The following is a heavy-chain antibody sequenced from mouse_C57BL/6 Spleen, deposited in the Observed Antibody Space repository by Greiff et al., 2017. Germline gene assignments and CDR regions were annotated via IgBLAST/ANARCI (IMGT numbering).Heavy chain of an antibody. CDR2: IDPSDSYT. Sequence: VQLQQSGAELVMPGASVKLSCKASGYTFTSYWMPWVKQRPGQGLEWIGEIDPSDSYTNSTQKFTGKSTLTVDKSSSTAYMQLSSLTSEDSAVYYCANFYSDAMDDWGQGTSVTVSS. CDR3: ANFYSDAMDD. CDR1: GYTFTSYW. D-gene: IGHD2-1*01. J-gene: IGHJ4*01. V-gene: IGHV1-69*01.